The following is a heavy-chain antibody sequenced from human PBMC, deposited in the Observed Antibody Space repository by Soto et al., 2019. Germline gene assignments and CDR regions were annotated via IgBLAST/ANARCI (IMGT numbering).Heavy chain of an antibody. CDR2: VSYDGNTK. CDR3: AREGEYCSGGSCSYFAY. Sequence: QVHLVESGGGVVQPGRSLRLSCAASGFTFTNYAMYWVRQAPGKGLEWVAFVSYDGNTKHYAASVRGRFTVSRDNSKNTVYLQLNSLRAEDTAVYYCAREGEYCSGGSCSYFAYWGQGTLFTVSS. CDR1: GFTFTNYA. J-gene: IGHJ4*02. V-gene: IGHV3-30-3*01. D-gene: IGHD2-15*01.